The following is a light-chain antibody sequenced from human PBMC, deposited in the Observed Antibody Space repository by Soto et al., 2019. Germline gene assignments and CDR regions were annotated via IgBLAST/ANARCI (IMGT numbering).Light chain of an antibody. CDR1: SGHSNNI. CDR2: LEGSGSY. Sequence: QPVLTQSSSASASLGSSVKLTCTLSSGHSNNIIAWHQQQPGKAPRYLMKLEGSGSYNKGSGVPDRFSGSSSGADRYLTISNLQSEDEADYYCETWDVNSRVFGGGTKVTVL. V-gene: IGLV4-60*03. CDR3: ETWDVNSRV. J-gene: IGLJ2*01.